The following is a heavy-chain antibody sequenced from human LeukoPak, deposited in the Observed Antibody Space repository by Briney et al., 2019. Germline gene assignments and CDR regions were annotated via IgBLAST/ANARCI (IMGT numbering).Heavy chain of an antibody. J-gene: IGHJ4*02. D-gene: IGHD2-15*01. CDR3: ARGAGGYCSGGSCYVDY. CDR2: IYPGDSDT. V-gene: IGHV5-51*01. CDR1: GYSFTSYW. Sequence: GESLQISCQGSGYSFTSYWIGWARQMPGKGLEWMGIIYPGDSDTRYSPSFQGQVTISADKSISTAYLQWSSLKASDTAMYYCARGAGGYCSGGSCYVDYWGQGTLVTVSS.